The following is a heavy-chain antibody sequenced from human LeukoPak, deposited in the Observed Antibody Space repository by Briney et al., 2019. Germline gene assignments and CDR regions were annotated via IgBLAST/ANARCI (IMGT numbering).Heavy chain of an antibody. CDR1: GFTFSDYY. CDR3: AREDPIVVVTAIPDAFDI. D-gene: IGHD2-21*02. Sequence: PGGSLRLSCAASGFTFSDYYMSWIRQAPGKGLEWVSGINWNGGSTGYADSVKGRFTISRDNAKNSLYLQMNSLRAEDTAVYYCAREDPIVVVTAIPDAFDIWGQGTMVTVSS. J-gene: IGHJ3*02. V-gene: IGHV3-20*04. CDR2: INWNGGST.